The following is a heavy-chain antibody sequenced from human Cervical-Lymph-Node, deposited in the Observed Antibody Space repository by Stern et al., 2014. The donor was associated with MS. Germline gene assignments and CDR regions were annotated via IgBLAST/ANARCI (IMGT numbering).Heavy chain of an antibody. CDR2: IVVGSGNT. CDR1: GFTFTSSA. V-gene: IGHV1-58*01. D-gene: IGHD3-22*01. J-gene: IGHJ5*02. CDR3: AARANYYDSPGDWFDP. Sequence: QLVESGPEVKKPGTSVKVSCKASGFTFTSSAVQWVRQARGQSLEWIGWIVVGSGNTNYAQKFQERVTITRDMSTSTAYMELSSLRSEDTAVYYCAARANYYDSPGDWFDPWGQGTLVTVSS.